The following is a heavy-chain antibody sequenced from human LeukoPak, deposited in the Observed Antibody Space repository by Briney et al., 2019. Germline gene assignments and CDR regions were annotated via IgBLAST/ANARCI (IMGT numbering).Heavy chain of an antibody. Sequence: GRSLRLSCAASGFTFSDYYTSWIRQAPGKGLEWVSYVSSSGSTIYYADSVKGRFTISRDNARNSLYLQMNSLRAEDTAVYYCARVSWSYDILTGYWGLLDYWGQGTLVTVSS. J-gene: IGHJ4*02. V-gene: IGHV3-11*04. CDR2: VSSSGSTI. D-gene: IGHD3-9*01. CDR3: ARVSWSYDILTGYWGLLDY. CDR1: GFTFSDYY.